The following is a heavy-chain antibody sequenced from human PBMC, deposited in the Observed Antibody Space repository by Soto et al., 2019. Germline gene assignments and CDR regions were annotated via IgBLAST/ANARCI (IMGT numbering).Heavy chain of an antibody. CDR1: GFTFSTYW. Sequence: TGGSLRLSCAASGFTFSTYWMSWVRQAPGKGLEWVANIKEDGSEKYYVDSVKGRFTISRDNGKNSLYLQMNSLRAEDTAVYFCARDLHGGGTFDFWGQGTPVTVSS. CDR2: IKEDGSEK. CDR3: ARDLHGGGTFDF. V-gene: IGHV3-7*03. J-gene: IGHJ4*02. D-gene: IGHD2-15*01.